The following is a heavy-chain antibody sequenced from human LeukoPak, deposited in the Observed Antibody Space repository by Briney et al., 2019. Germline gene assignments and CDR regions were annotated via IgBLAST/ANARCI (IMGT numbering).Heavy chain of an antibody. CDR1: GYTFTDYY. Sequence: GASVKVSCKASGYTFTDYYMHWVRQAPGQGLEWMGWISAYNGNTNYAQKLQGRVTMTTDTSTSTAYMELRSLRSDDTAVYYCARFIPTPRFSSGSYSDYWGQGTLVTVSS. V-gene: IGHV1-18*04. D-gene: IGHD1-26*01. CDR2: ISAYNGNT. J-gene: IGHJ4*02. CDR3: ARFIPTPRFSSGSYSDY.